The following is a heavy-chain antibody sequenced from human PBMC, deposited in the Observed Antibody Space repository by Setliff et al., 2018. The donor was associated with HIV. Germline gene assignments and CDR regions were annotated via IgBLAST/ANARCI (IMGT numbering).Heavy chain of an antibody. J-gene: IGHJ6*03. CDR2: MNPNSGNT. CDR1: GYTFGSYD. CDR3: ARARRDSYDRGRRNHYYIDV. V-gene: IGHV1-8*02. D-gene: IGHD3-22*01. Sequence: ASVKVSCKASGYTFGSYDINWVRQATGQGLEWMGWMNPNSGNTGCAQKFQGRVTMTRDTSISTAYMELNNLKFEDTAVYYCARARRDSYDRGRRNHYYIDVWGKGTTVTVPS.